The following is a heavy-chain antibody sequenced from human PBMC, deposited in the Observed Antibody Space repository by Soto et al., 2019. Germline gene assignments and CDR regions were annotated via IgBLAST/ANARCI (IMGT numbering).Heavy chain of an antibody. CDR1: GYIFVNYG. J-gene: IGHJ6*02. CDR2: ISPYTGNT. V-gene: IGHV1-18*01. D-gene: IGHD3-16*01. CDR3: VMVDNYVTPTPQDV. Sequence: QVQLVQSGDEVKKPGASVKVSCKASGYIFVNYGIAWVRQAPGQGLEWMGWISPYTGNTHSANKTQGRLTMTTDTSTSTANMDLGSLTSDDTAVYYCVMVDNYVTPTPQDVWGQATTVTVSS.